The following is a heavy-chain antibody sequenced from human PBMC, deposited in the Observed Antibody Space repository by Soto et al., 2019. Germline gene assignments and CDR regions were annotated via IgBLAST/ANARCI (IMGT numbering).Heavy chain of an antibody. V-gene: IGHV3-72*01. CDR2: IRNRVHSYTT. CDR1: GFTFSDPY. CDR3: ASGDQVY. Sequence: EVHLVESGGGLVQPGGSLRLSCAASGFTFSDPYMDWVRQAPGKGLEWVGRIRNRVHSYTTDYAASVKGRFTISRDDSENSLYLQMTGLKTEDTAAYYSASGDQVYWGQGTLVTVSS. J-gene: IGHJ4*02.